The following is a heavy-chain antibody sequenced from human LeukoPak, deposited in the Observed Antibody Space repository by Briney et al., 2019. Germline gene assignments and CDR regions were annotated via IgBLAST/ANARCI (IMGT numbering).Heavy chain of an antibody. V-gene: IGHV4-4*07. D-gene: IGHD3-16*01. CDR3: ARAMPKRRIMITSHNWFDP. J-gene: IGHJ5*02. CDR1: GGSISSYY. Sequence: SETLSLTCTVSGGSISSYYWSWIRQPAGKGLEWIGRIYTSGSTNYNPSLKSRVTMSVDTSKNQFSLKLSSVTAADTAVYYCARAMPKRRIMITSHNWFDPWGQGTLVTVSS. CDR2: IYTSGST.